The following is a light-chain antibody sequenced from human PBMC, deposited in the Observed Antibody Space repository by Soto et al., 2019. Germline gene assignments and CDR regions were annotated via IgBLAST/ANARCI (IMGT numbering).Light chain of an antibody. Sequence: EIVLTQSPGTLSLYPGETATLSCRASQSLGGNNLAWYHHRTGQAPRLLIYDSSRRATGIPDRFSGGGSGPDYPLTISRLEPEDFAIYYCQQYSGSITCGQGTRLEIE. CDR1: QSLGGNN. CDR3: QQYSGSIT. V-gene: IGKV3-20*01. CDR2: DSS. J-gene: IGKJ5*01.